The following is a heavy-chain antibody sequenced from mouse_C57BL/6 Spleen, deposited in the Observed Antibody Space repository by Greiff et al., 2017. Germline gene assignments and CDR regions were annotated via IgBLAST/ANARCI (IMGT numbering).Heavy chain of an antibody. D-gene: IGHD1-1*01. CDR1: GYAFSSSW. CDR3: ARGIYYGSSYVDWYFDV. V-gene: IGHV1-82*01. CDR2: IYPGDGDT. Sequence: VKVVESGPELVKPGASVKISCKASGYAFSSSWMNWVKQRPGKGLEWIGRIYPGDGDTNYNGKFKGKATLTADKSSSTAYMQLSSLTSEDSAVYFCARGIYYGSSYVDWYFDVWGTGTTVTVAS. J-gene: IGHJ1*03.